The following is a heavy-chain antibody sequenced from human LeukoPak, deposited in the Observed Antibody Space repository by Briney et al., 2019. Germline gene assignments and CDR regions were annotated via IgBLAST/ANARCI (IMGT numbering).Heavy chain of an antibody. V-gene: IGHV4-34*01. CDR1: GGSFSVYY. J-gene: IGHJ4*02. Sequence: SETLSLTCAVYGGSFSVYYWSWIRQPPGKGLEWIGALNQGGSTNYNPSLKSRVTISVDTSKNQFSLKLSSVTAADTAVYYCARTRYYYNSRSYGAPYYFDYWGQGTLVTVSS. CDR2: LNQGGST. D-gene: IGHD3-10*01. CDR3: ARTRYYYNSRSYGAPYYFDY.